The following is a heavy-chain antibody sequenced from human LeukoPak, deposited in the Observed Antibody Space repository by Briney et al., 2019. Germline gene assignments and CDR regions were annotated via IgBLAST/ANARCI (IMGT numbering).Heavy chain of an antibody. J-gene: IGHJ4*02. D-gene: IGHD2/OR15-2a*01. Sequence: ASVKVSRKASGYTFTGYYMHWVRQAPGQGLEWMGRINPNSGGTNYAQKFQGRVTMTRDTSIGTAYMELSRLRSDDTAVYYCARAGFDDGSMSNELDYWGQGTLVTVSS. CDR1: GYTFTGYY. CDR3: ARAGFDDGSMSNELDY. CDR2: INPNSGGT. V-gene: IGHV1-2*06.